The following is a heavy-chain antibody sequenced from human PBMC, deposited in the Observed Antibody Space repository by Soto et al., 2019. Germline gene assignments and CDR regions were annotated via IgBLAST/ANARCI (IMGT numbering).Heavy chain of an antibody. D-gene: IGHD3-22*01. CDR2: IIPIFGTA. V-gene: IGHV1-69*13. CDR1: GGTFSSYA. Sequence: SVKVSCKASGGTFSSYAISWVRQAPGQGLEWMGGIIPIFGTANYAQKFQGRVTITADESTSTAYMELSSLRSEDTAVYYCAKGSQYYYDSSGYFDYWGLGTLVTVSS. J-gene: IGHJ4*02. CDR3: AKGSQYYYDSSGYFDY.